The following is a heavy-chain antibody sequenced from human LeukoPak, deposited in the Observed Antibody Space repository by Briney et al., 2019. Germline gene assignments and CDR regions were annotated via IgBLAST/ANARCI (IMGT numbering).Heavy chain of an antibody. CDR2: INHSGST. J-gene: IGHJ4*02. D-gene: IGHD1-26*01. Sequence: SETLSLTCAVYGGSFSGYYWSWIRQPPGRGLEWIGEINHSGSTNYNPSLKSRVTISVDTSKNQFSLKLSSVTAADTAVYYCARGGGSYYYWGQGTLVTVSS. CDR1: GGSFSGYY. CDR3: ARGGGSYYY. V-gene: IGHV4-34*01.